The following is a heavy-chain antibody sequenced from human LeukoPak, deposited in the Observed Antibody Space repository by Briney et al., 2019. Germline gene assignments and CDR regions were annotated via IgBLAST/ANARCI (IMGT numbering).Heavy chain of an antibody. J-gene: IGHJ4*02. CDR2: MNPNSGNT. CDR3: ARGLLGDGYDVDY. D-gene: IGHD3-16*01. CDR1: GYTSTSYD. Sequence: ASVKVSCTASGYTSTSYDINWVRQATGQGLEWMGWMNPNSGNTGYAQKFQGRVTMTRNTSISTAYMELSSLRSEDTAVYYCARGLLGDGYDVDYWGQGTLVTVSS. V-gene: IGHV1-8*01.